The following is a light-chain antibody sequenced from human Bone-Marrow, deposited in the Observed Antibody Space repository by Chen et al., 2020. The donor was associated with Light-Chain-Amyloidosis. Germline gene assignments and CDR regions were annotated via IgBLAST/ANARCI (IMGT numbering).Light chain of an antibody. J-gene: IGLJ3*02. CDR2: EDD. V-gene: IGLV6-57*01. CDR1: SGSIATNY. Sequence: NFMPTQPHSVSESPGKTVIISCTRSSGSIATNYVQWYQQRPGSSPTTLIYEDDQRPSGVPDRFSGYIDRSSNSASLTISGLKTEEEADYYCQSYQGSSQGVFGGGTKLTVL. CDR3: QSYQGSSQGV.